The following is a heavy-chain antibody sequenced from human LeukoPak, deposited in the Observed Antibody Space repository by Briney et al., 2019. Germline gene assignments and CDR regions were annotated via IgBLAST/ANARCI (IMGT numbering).Heavy chain of an antibody. D-gene: IGHD3-10*01. CDR3: ARAPITMVRGSWFDP. J-gene: IGHJ5*02. Sequence: GASVKVSCKASGYTFTSYAMHWVRQAPGQRLEWMGWINAGNANTKYSQKFQGRVTITRDTSASTAYMELSSLRSEDTAVYYCARAPITMVRGSWFDPWGQGTLVTVSS. CDR2: INAGNANT. V-gene: IGHV1-3*01. CDR1: GYTFTSYA.